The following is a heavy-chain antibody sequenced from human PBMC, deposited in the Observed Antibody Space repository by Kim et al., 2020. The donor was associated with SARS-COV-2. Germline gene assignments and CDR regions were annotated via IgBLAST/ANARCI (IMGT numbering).Heavy chain of an antibody. CDR2: IYYSGST. CDR3: ARREDTAMVGGDAFDI. Sequence: SETLSLTCTVSGGSISSSSYYWGWIRQPPGKGLEWIGSIYYSGSTYYNPSLKSRVTISVDTSKNQFSLKLSSVTAADTAVYYCARREDTAMVGGDAFDIWGQGTMVTVSS. J-gene: IGHJ3*02. D-gene: IGHD5-18*01. CDR1: GGSISSSSYY. V-gene: IGHV4-39*01.